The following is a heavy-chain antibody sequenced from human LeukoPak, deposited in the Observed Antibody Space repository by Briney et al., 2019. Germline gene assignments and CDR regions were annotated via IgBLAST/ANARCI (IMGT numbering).Heavy chain of an antibody. J-gene: IGHJ3*02. CDR3: ARAGVGFSTLWWWPNAFDI. CDR2: IYSGGST. Sequence: PGGSLRLSCAASGFTVSSNYMSWVRQAPGKGLEWVSVIYSGGSTYYADSVKGRFTISRDNSKNTLYLQMNSLRAEDTAVYYCARAGVGFSTLWWWPNAFDIWGQGTMVTVSS. CDR1: GFTVSSNY. V-gene: IGHV3-53*01. D-gene: IGHD2-21*01.